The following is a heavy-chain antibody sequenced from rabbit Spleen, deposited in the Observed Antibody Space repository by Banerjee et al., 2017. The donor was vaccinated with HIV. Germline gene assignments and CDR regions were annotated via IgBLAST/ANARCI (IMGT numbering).Heavy chain of an antibody. V-gene: IGHV1S45*01. J-gene: IGHJ4*01. Sequence: QEQLEESGGGLVTPGGTLTLTCTASGFSFSNKAVMCWVRQAPGKGLEWIACINAITGKAVYASWAKGRFTFSKTSSTTVTLQMTSLTAADTATYFCARDLASVVGWNFSLWGPGTLVTVS. D-gene: IGHD3-1*01. CDR2: INAITGKA. CDR1: GFSFSNKAV. CDR3: ARDLASVVGWNFSL.